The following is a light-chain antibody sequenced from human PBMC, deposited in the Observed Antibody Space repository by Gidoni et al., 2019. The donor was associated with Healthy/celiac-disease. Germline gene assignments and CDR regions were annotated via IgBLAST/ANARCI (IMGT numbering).Light chain of an antibody. Sequence: EIVMTQSPATLSVSPGERATLSCRASQSVSSNLAWYQQKPGQAPRLLSYGASTRATGIPARFSGSGSGTEFTLTISSLQSEDFAVYYCQQYNNWPRTFXQXTKLEIK. CDR1: QSVSSN. CDR2: GAS. V-gene: IGKV3-15*01. CDR3: QQYNNWPRT. J-gene: IGKJ2*02.